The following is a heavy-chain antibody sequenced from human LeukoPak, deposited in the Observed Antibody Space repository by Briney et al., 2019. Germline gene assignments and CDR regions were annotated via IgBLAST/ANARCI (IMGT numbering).Heavy chain of an antibody. CDR3: ARDKGVYFDY. J-gene: IGHJ4*02. CDR2: ISYDGTKK. V-gene: IGHV3-33*05. CDR1: GFTFSNYG. Sequence: SGGSLRLSCAASGFTFSNYGMHWVRQAPGKGLEWVAVISYDGTKKSYGDSVKGRFTISRDNSKNTLYLQMNSLRAEDTSVYYCARDKGVYFDYWGQGTLVTVSS.